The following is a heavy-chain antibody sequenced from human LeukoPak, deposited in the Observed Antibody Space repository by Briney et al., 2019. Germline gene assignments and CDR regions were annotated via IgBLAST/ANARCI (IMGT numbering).Heavy chain of an antibody. D-gene: IGHD1-26*01. CDR2: IYHSGST. V-gene: IGHV4-30-2*01. CDR1: GGSISSGGYY. Sequence: SETLSLTCTVSGGSISSGGYYWSWIRQPPGKGLEWIGYIYHSGSTYYNPSLKSRVTISVDTSKNQFSLKLSSVTAADTAVYYCAGGYSGSYYPGYWGQGTLVTVSS. J-gene: IGHJ4*02. CDR3: AGGYSGSYYPGY.